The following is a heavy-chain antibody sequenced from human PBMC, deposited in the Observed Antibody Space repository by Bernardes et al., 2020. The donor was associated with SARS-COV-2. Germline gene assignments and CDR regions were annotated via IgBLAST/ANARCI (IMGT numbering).Heavy chain of an antibody. CDR1: GFTFDDYA. CDR3: ARGAYSLNKSGPRSVFDI. V-gene: IGHV3-74*01. CDR2: INGDGTST. J-gene: IGHJ3*02. D-gene: IGHD1-26*01. Sequence: GGSLRLSCAASGFTFDDYAMHWVRQVPGKGLEWVSRINGDGTSTSYADSVKGRFTISRDNAKNTLNLQMNSLSAEDTAVYYCARGAYSLNKSGPRSVFDIWGQATMVTVSS.